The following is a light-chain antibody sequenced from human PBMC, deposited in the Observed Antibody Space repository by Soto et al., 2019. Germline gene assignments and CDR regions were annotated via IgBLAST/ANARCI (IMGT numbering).Light chain of an antibody. CDR1: QSGSSSD. V-gene: IGKV3-20*01. CDR3: QQYGSSPR. J-gene: IGKJ1*01. Sequence: EIVLTQSPGTLSLAPGESATLSCSASQSGSSSDLAWYQHKPGQAPRLLIYGASSRATGIPDRLSGSGSGTDFTLTISSLEPEDCAVYYCQQYGSSPRFGQGTKV. CDR2: GAS.